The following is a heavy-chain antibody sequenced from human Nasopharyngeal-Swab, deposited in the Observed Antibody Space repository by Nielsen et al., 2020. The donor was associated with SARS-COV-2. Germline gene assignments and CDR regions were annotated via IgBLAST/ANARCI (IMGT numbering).Heavy chain of an antibody. J-gene: IGHJ6*03. D-gene: IGHD5-18*01. Sequence: GESLKISCAASGFTLSSYAMHWVRQAPGKGLEWVAVISYDGSNKYYADSVKGRFTISRDNSKNTLYLQMNSLRAEDTAVYYCARDYTAMLYYYYYMDVWGKGTTVTVSS. V-gene: IGHV3-30-3*01. CDR1: GFTLSSYA. CDR2: ISYDGSNK. CDR3: ARDYTAMLYYYYYMDV.